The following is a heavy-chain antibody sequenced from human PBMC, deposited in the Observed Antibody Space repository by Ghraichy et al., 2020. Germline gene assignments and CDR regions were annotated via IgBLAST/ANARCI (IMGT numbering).Heavy chain of an antibody. J-gene: IGHJ5*02. V-gene: IGHV4-38-2*01. CDR1: GYSISSGYY. CDR3: ARGDYYDSSGHIDP. Sequence: SETLSLTCAVSGYSISSGYYWGWIRQPPGKGLEWIGSIYHSGSTYYNPSLKSRVTISVDTSKNQFSLKLSSVTAADTAVYYCARGDYYDSSGHIDPWGQGTLVTVSS. CDR2: IYHSGST. D-gene: IGHD3-22*01.